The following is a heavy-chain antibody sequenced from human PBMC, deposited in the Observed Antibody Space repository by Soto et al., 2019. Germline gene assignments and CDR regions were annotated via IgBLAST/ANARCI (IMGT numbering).Heavy chain of an antibody. Sequence: ITLQESGPTQVKTTETLTLTCSVSGFSISASGVGVGWIRQPPGQAPEWLALIFWNNDKYFSPSLRNRLTVTPDTSKNQVCLWMTNVDPADTSTYSCARRDGAVDFWGHGTLVTVSS. CDR2: IFWNNDK. J-gene: IGHJ3*01. CDR3: ARRDGAVDF. CDR1: GFSISASGVG. V-gene: IGHV2-5*01.